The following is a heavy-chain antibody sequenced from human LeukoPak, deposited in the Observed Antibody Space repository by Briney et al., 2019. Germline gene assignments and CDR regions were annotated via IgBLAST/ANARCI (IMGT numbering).Heavy chain of an antibody. J-gene: IGHJ4*02. V-gene: IGHV3-30*18. D-gene: IGHD3-10*01. CDR1: GFTFSSYG. CDR3: AKDRARAMVRGVIIDY. Sequence: GRSLRLSCAASGFTFSSYGMHWDRQAPGKGLEWVAVISYDGSNKYYADSVKGRFTISRDNSKNTLYLQMNSLRAEDTAVYYCAKDRARAMVRGVIIDYWGQGTLVTVSS. CDR2: ISYDGSNK.